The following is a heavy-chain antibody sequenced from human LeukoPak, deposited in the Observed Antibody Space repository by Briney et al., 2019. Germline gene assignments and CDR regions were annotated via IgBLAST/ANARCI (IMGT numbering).Heavy chain of an antibody. Sequence: GGSLRLSCAASGFTFSSYSMNWVRQAPGKGLEWVSHITASGTAMFYADSVKGRFTISRDNAKNSLYLQMNSLRAEDTAVYYCARGHYQLSWGQGILVTVSS. J-gene: IGHJ5*02. CDR1: GFTFSSYS. V-gene: IGHV3-48*04. CDR3: ARGHYQLS. CDR2: ITASGTAM. D-gene: IGHD2-2*01.